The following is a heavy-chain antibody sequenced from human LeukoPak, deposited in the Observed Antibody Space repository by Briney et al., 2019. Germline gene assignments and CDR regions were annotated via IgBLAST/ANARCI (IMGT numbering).Heavy chain of an antibody. D-gene: IGHD6-13*01. J-gene: IGHJ2*01. V-gene: IGHV3-30-3*01. CDR3: VRAPSSSWYEGYFDL. Sequence: GGSLRLSCAASGFTFSSYAMHWVRQAPGKGLEWVAVISYDGSNKYYADSVKGRFTISRDNSKNTLYLQMNSLRAEDTAVYYCVRAPSSSWYEGYFDLWGRGTLVTVSS. CDR2: ISYDGSNK. CDR1: GFTFSSYA.